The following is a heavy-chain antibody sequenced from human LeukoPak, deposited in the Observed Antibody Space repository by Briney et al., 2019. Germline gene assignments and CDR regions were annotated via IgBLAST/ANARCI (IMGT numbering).Heavy chain of an antibody. V-gene: IGHV1-69*05. J-gene: IGHJ3*02. Sequence: GSSVKVSCKASGGTFGSYAISWVRQAPGQGLEWMGGIIPIFGTANYAQKFQGRVTITTDESTSTAYMELSSLRSEDTAVYYCAREGRSYDYVWGSHDPKRGAFDIWGQGTMVTVSS. D-gene: IGHD3-16*01. CDR3: AREGRSYDYVWGSHDPKRGAFDI. CDR2: IIPIFGTA. CDR1: GGTFGSYA.